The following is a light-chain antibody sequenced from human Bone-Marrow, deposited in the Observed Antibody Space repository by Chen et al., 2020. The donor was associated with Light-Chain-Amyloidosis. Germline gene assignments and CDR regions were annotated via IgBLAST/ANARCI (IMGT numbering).Light chain of an antibody. Sequence: QSALTQPRSVSGSPGQSVTISCTGTSSDVGGYESVSWYQQHPGKAPKFLIYDVNKRPSGVPDRISGSKSGNSASLTISGLQTEDEADYFCCSYAGSSPYVFGTGTTVTVL. CDR1: SSDVGGYES. CDR3: CSYAGSSPYV. CDR2: DVN. J-gene: IGLJ1*01. V-gene: IGLV2-11*01.